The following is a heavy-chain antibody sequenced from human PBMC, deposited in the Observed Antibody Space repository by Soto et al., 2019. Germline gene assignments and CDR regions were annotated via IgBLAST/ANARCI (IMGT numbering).Heavy chain of an antibody. V-gene: IGHV1-3*01. CDR3: AGGGGGYSSSGDWFDP. D-gene: IGHD6-6*01. Sequence: QVQLVQSGAEVKKPGASVKVSCKASGYTFTSYAMHWVRQAPGQRLEWMGWINAGNGNTKYSQKFQGRVTITRDTSAGTAYRGLSSLRSEDTAVYYCAGGGGGYSSSGDWFDPWGQGTLVTVSS. CDR2: INAGNGNT. CDR1: GYTFTSYA. J-gene: IGHJ5*02.